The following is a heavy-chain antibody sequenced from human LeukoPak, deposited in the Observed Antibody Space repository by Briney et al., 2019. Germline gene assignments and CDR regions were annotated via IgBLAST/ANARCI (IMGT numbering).Heavy chain of an antibody. CDR1: GGSISSGGYS. CDR3: ARGLDCSGGSCYDY. D-gene: IGHD2-15*01. J-gene: IGHJ4*02. Sequence: SETLSLTCAVSGGSISSGGYSWSWIRQPPGKGLEWLGYIYHSGSTYYNPSLKSRVTISVDRSKNQFSLKLSSVTAADTAVYYCARGLDCSGGSCYDYWGQGTLVTVSS. CDR2: IYHSGST. V-gene: IGHV4-30-2*01.